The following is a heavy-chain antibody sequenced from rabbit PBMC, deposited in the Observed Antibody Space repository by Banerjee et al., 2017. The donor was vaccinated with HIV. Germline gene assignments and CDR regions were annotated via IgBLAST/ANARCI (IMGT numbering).Heavy chain of an antibody. D-gene: IGHD1-1*01. CDR1: GFSFSSSYY. CDR3: ARGTASSNGYGISNGFDP. V-gene: IGHV1S45*01. Sequence: QEQVVESGGGLVTLGGSLKLSCTASGFSFSSSYYMCWVRQAPGKGLEWIACIYAGSSDTTYYASWAKGRFTISKTSSTTVTLQITSLTAADTATYFCARGTASSNGYGISNGFDPRGPGTLVTVS. J-gene: IGHJ2*01. CDR2: IYAGSSDTT.